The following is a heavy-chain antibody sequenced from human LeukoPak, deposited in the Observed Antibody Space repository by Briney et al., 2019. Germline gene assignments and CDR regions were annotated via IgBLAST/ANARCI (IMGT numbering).Heavy chain of an antibody. V-gene: IGHV4-30-4*01. CDR3: ATIDFWSGYYYFDY. D-gene: IGHD3-3*01. CDR2: IYYSGST. J-gene: IGHJ4*02. Sequence: SETLSLTCTVSGGSISSGDYYWSWIRQPPGKGLEWIGYIYYSGSTYYNPSLKSRVTLSVDTSKNQFSLKLSSVTAADTAVYYCATIDFWSGYYYFDYWGQGTLVTVSS. CDR1: GGSISSGDYY.